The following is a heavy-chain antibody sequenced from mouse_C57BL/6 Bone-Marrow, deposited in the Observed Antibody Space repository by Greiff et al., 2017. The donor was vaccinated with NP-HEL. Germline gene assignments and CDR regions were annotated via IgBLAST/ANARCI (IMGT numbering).Heavy chain of an antibody. Sequence: EVKLMESGGGLVKPGGSLKLSCAASGFTFSSYTMSWVRQTPEKRLEWVATISGGGGDTYYPDSVKGRFTISRDNAKNTLYLQMSSLRSEDTALYYCARHELRLRAMDYWGQGTSVTVSS. J-gene: IGHJ4*01. V-gene: IGHV5-9*01. CDR2: ISGGGGDT. CDR1: GFTFSSYT. D-gene: IGHD3-2*02. CDR3: ARHELRLRAMDY.